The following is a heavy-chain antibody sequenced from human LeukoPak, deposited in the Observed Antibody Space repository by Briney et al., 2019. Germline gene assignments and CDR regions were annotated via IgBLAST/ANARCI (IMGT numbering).Heavy chain of an antibody. J-gene: IGHJ3*02. V-gene: IGHV4-4*07. Sequence: SETLSLTCTVSGGSISSYYWSWIRQPAGKGLEWIGRIYTSGSTNYNPSLKSRVTMSVDTSKNQFSLKLSSVTAADTAVYYCARYKGRYCSSTSCPSDAFDIWGQGHWSPSLQ. CDR3: ARYKGRYCSSTSCPSDAFDI. CDR2: IYTSGST. D-gene: IGHD2-2*01. CDR1: GGSISSYY.